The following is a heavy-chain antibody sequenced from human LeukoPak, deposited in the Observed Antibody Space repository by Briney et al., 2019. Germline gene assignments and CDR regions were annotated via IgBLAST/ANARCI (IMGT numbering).Heavy chain of an antibody. J-gene: IGHJ6*03. CDR2: IYHSGST. CDR1: GGSISSSNW. Sequence: SETLSLTCAVSGGSISSSNWWSWVRQPPGKGLEWIGEIYHSGSTNYNPSLKSRVTISVDKSKNQFSLKLSSVTAADTAVYYCARDRCSSTSCYVGGMDIWGKGTTVTVSS. D-gene: IGHD2-2*01. V-gene: IGHV4-4*02. CDR3: ARDRCSSTSCYVGGMDI.